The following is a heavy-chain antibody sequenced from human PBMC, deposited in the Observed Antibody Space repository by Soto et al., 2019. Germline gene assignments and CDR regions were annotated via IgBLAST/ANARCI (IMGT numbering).Heavy chain of an antibody. Sequence: QVQLVQSGAEVKKPGASVKVSCKASGYTFTSYDINWVRQATGQGLEWMGWMNPNSGNTGYAQKFQGRVTMTRNTSISTAYMELSSLRSEDTAVYYCAREAQYSGYDMNAFDIWGQGTMVTVSS. CDR2: MNPNSGNT. J-gene: IGHJ3*02. CDR3: AREAQYSGYDMNAFDI. D-gene: IGHD5-12*01. V-gene: IGHV1-8*01. CDR1: GYTFTSYD.